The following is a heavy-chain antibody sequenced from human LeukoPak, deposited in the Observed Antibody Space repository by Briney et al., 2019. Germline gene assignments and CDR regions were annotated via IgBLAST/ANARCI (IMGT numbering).Heavy chain of an antibody. CDR3: ARPRGYGSGRPLDY. V-gene: IGHV3-48*03. Sequence: QPGGSLRLSCVASGFTFSSYEMNWVRQAPGKGLEWISYTSSSGDLIYYADSVKGRFTISRDNAKNSLYLQMNSLRAEDTAVYYCARPRGYGSGRPLDYWGQGTLVTVSS. J-gene: IGHJ4*02. CDR1: GFTFSSYE. CDR2: TSSSGDLI. D-gene: IGHD3-10*01.